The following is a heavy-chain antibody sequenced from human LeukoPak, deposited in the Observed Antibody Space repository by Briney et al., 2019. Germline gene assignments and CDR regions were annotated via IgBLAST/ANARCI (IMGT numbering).Heavy chain of an antibody. CDR1: GFTFSSYS. D-gene: IGHD3-3*01. CDR2: ISSSSSTI. CDR3: AKRAVLQFLKWSNYYYYMDA. Sequence: GGSLRLSCAASGFTFSSYSLNWVRQAPGKGLEWGSYISSSSSTIYYAHSVKGRFTISRDNSKNTVYLQMNSLRAEDTAVYYCAKRAVLQFLKWSNYYYYMDAWGKGTTVTVSS. V-gene: IGHV3-48*01. J-gene: IGHJ6*03.